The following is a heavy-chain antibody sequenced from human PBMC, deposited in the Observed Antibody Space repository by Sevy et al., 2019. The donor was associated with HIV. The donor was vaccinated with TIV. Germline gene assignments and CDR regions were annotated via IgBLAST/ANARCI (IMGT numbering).Heavy chain of an antibody. CDR1: GFTFSKYS. CDR3: AREGCTKPHDY. J-gene: IGHJ4*02. D-gene: IGHD2-8*01. CDR2: LSFGCGEI. Sequence: LSLTCAASGFTFSKYSMSWVRQPPGKGLEWVSTLSFGCGEINYADSVKGRFTISRDNSKSSVYPQMNNLRPEDTAVYYCAREGCTKPHDYWGQGTLVTVSS. V-gene: IGHV3-23*01.